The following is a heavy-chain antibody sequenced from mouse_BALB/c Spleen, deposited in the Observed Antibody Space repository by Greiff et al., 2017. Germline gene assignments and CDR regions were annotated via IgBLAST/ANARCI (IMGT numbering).Heavy chain of an antibody. Sequence: QVQLKQPGAELVKPGASVKLSCKASGYTFTSYWMHWVKQRPGQGLEWIGEINPSNGRTNYNEKFKSKATLTVDKSSSTAYMQLSSLTSEDSAVYYCARYGYLRAMDYWGQGTSVTVSS. D-gene: IGHD5-1-1*01. CDR1: GYTFTSYW. V-gene: IGHV1S81*02. J-gene: IGHJ4*01. CDR3: ARYGYLRAMDY. CDR2: INPSNGRT.